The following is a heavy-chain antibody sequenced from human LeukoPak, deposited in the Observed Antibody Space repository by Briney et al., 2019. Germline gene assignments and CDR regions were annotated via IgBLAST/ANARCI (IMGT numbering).Heavy chain of an antibody. D-gene: IGHD5-12*01. CDR1: GFTFSSYG. CDR2: ISYDGSDK. J-gene: IGHJ4*02. Sequence: GRSLRLSCAASGFTFSSYGMHWVRQAPGKGLEWVAVISYDGSDKFYADSVKGRFTISRDSSKNTLYLQMNSLRPEDTAVYYCARARPSMWIDYWGQGTLVTVSS. CDR3: ARARPSMWIDY. V-gene: IGHV3-30*03.